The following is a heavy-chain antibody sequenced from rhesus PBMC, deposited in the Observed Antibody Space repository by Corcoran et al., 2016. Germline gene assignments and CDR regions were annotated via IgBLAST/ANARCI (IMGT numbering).Heavy chain of an antibody. CDR2: IYGSGGST. D-gene: IGHD4-29*01. CDR3: VRDPYGSSYLLDNRFDV. V-gene: IGHV4-160*01. J-gene: IGHJ5-1*01. Sequence: QVQLQESGPGLVKPSETLSLTCAVPGGSISSNSWSWLRQAPGKGLEWIGRIYGSGGSTDYNPSLKSRVTISTDTSKNQFSLKLSSVTAADTAVYYCVRDPYGSSYLLDNRFDVWGPGVLVTVSS. CDR1: GGSISSNS.